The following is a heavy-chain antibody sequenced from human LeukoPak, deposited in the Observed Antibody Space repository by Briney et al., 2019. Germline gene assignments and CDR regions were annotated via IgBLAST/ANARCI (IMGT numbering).Heavy chain of an antibody. J-gene: IGHJ4*02. CDR3: AKGVYYDFWTGRFDS. V-gene: IGHV3-9*03. CDR1: GFTFEDYA. CDR2: ISWNSGRI. D-gene: IGHD3/OR15-3a*01. Sequence: PGGSLRLSCAASGFTFEDYAMHLVRQAPGKGLEWVSGISWNSGRIGYADSVKGRFTISRDNAKNSLYLQMNSLRVEDMALYYCAKGVYYDFWTGRFDSWGQGTLVTVSS.